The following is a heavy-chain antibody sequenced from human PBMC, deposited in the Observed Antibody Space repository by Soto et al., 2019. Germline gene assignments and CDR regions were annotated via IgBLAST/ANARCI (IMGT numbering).Heavy chain of an antibody. V-gene: IGHV4-30-2*01. Sequence: KPSETLSVTCTVSCGSISSGGYSWSWLRQPPGKGLEWIPYIYHSATTHYNPSLNRRVTISLDRSKNHFSLKLSSVSAADTAVYYCARAQWLVLDYWGQGTLVTVSP. CDR2: IYHSATT. J-gene: IGHJ4*02. CDR1: CGSISSGGYS. CDR3: ARAQWLVLDY. D-gene: IGHD6-19*01.